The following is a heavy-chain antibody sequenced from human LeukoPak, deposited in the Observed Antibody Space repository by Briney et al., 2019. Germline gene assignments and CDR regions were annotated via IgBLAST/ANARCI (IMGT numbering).Heavy chain of an antibody. Sequence: GGSLRLSCAASGFTFSSCAMTWGRQAPGEGLEWVSTITGSGQTAYYSDSVKGRFTTSRDNSKNTLYLEMGSLRAEDTAIYYCAKEVLVVIESYLEKWGQGTLVTVSS. CDR1: GFTFSSCA. V-gene: IGHV3-23*01. CDR2: ITGSGQTA. D-gene: IGHD3-22*01. J-gene: IGHJ4*02. CDR3: AKEVLVVIESYLEK.